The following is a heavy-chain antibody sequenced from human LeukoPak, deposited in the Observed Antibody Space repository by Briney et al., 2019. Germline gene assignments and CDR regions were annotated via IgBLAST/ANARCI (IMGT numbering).Heavy chain of an antibody. Sequence: GGSLRLSCAASGFTFSSYGMHWVRQAPGKGLEWVAFIRYDGSNKYYADSVKGRFTISRDNSKNTLYLQMNSLRAEDTAVYYCAKNIKGYCSGGSCYSAFDYWGQGTLVTVSS. D-gene: IGHD2-15*01. CDR2: IRYDGSNK. V-gene: IGHV3-30*02. CDR3: AKNIKGYCSGGSCYSAFDY. CDR1: GFTFSSYG. J-gene: IGHJ4*02.